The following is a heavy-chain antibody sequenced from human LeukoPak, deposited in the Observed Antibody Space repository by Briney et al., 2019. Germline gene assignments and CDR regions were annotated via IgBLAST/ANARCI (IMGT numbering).Heavy chain of an antibody. CDR3: AKDQIYDNSGYYYYYGMDV. Sequence: PGGSLRLSCADSGFTFSSYAMSWVRQAPGKGLEWVSAISGSGGSTYYADSVKGRFTISRDNSKNTLYLQMNSLRAEDTAVYYCAKDQIYDNSGYYYYYGMDVWGQGTTVTVSS. V-gene: IGHV3-23*01. CDR1: GFTFSSYA. D-gene: IGHD3-22*01. CDR2: ISGSGGST. J-gene: IGHJ6*02.